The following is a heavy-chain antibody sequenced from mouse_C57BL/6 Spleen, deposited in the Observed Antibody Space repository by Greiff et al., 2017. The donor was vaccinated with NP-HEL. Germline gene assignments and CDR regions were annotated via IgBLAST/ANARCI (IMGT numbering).Heavy chain of an antibody. V-gene: IGHV1-59*01. CDR2: IDPSDSYT. J-gene: IGHJ2*01. CDR1: GYTFTSYW. CDR3: ARWDYYGSSPDY. D-gene: IGHD1-1*01. Sequence: QVQLQQPGAELVRPGTSVKLSCKASGYTFTSYWMHWVKQRPGQGLEWLGVIDPSDSYTNYNQKFKGKATLTVDTSSSTAYMQLSSLTSEDSAVYYCARWDYYGSSPDYWGQGTTLTVSS.